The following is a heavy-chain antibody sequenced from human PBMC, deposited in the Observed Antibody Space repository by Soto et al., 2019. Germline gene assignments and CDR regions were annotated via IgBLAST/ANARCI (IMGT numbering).Heavy chain of an antibody. CDR1: GFTFSSYA. J-gene: IGHJ3*02. CDR2: ISCSGGST. Sequence: GGSLRLSCAASGFTFSSYAMSWVRQAPGKGLEWVSAISCSGGSTYYADSVKGRFTISRDNSKNTLYLQMNSLRAEDTAVYYCAKDAKPLRMTSYSSFDXWGQGTMVTVS. V-gene: IGHV3-23*01. CDR3: AKDAKPLRMTSYSSFDX. D-gene: IGHD2-21*01.